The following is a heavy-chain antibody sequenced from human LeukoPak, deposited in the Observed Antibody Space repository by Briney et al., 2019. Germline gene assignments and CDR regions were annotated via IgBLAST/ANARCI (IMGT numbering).Heavy chain of an antibody. J-gene: IGHJ4*02. CDR1: GFTFDDYA. D-gene: IGHD3-16*02. CDR3: AKLLSPKIVIRTGLDY. Sequence: PGRSLRLSCAASGFTFDDYAMHWVRQAPGKGLEWVSGISWNSGSIGYADSVKGRFTISRDNSKNTLYLQMNSLRAEDTAVYYCAKLLSPKIVIRTGLDYWGQGTLVTVSS. CDR2: ISWNSGSI. V-gene: IGHV3-9*01.